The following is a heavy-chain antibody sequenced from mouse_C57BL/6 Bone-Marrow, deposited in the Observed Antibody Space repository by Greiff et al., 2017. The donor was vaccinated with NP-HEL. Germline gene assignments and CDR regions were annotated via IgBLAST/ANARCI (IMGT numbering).Heavy chain of an antibody. CDR1: GYTFTSYW. J-gene: IGHJ2*01. CDR2: IDPSDSYT. V-gene: IGHV1-59*01. CDR3: ARIFFDY. Sequence: QVQLQQPGAELVRPGTSVKLSCKASGYTFTSYWLHWVKQRPGQGLEWIGVIDPSDSYTNYNQKFKGKATLTVDTSSSTAYMQLSSLTSEDSAVYYCARIFFDYWGQGTTRTVSS.